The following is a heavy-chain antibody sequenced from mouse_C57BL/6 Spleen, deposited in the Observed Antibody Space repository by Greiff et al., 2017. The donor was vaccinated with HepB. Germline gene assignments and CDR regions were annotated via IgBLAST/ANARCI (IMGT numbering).Heavy chain of an antibody. V-gene: IGHV5-9-1*02. J-gene: IGHJ4*01. D-gene: IGHD1-1*02. Sequence: EVQGVESGEGLVKPGGSLKLSCAASGFTFSSYAMSWVRQTPEKRLEWVAYISSGGDYIYYADTVKGRFTISRDNARNTLYLQMSSLKSEDTAMYYCTRDGGRDYAMDYWGQGTSVTVSS. CDR1: GFTFSSYA. CDR3: TRDGGRDYAMDY. CDR2: ISSGGDYI.